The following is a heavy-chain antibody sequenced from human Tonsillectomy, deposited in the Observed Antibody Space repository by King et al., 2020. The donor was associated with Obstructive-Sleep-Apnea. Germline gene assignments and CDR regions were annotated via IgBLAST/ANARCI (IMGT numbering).Heavy chain of an antibody. V-gene: IGHV5-51*01. CDR3: ARHSLDYDSSGYYQPYYFDY. D-gene: IGHD3-22*01. CDR1: GYSFTSYW. J-gene: IGHJ4*02. CDR2: IYPGDSDT. Sequence: VQLVESGAEVKKPGESLKISCKGSGYSFTSYWIVWVRQMPGKGLEWMGIIYPGDSDTRYSPSFQGQVTISADKSISTAYLQWSSLKASDTGMYYCARHSLDYDSSGYYQPYYFDYWGQGTLVTVSS.